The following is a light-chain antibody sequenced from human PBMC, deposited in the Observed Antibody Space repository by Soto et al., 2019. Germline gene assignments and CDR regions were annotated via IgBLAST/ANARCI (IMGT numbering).Light chain of an antibody. Sequence: QSALTQPRSVSGSPGQSVTISCTGTSSDVGGYNYVSWYQQHPGKAPKLMLYDVSKRPSGVPDRFSGCKSGNPASLTISGLQAEDEADYYCCLYAGRFVVFGGGTTVHVL. V-gene: IGLV2-11*01. J-gene: IGLJ2*01. CDR3: CLYAGRFVV. CDR1: SSDVGGYNY. CDR2: DVS.